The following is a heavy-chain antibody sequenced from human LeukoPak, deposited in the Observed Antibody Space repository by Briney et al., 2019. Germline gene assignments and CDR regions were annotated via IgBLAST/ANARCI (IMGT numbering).Heavy chain of an antibody. J-gene: IGHJ6*04. CDR3: ARDNRVRGVKNGMDV. CDR2: IYYSGST. Sequence: PSETLSLTCTVSGGSISNYYWSWIRQPPGKGLEWIGYIYYSGSTNYNPSLKSRVTISVDTSKNQFSLKLSSVTAADTAVYYCARDNRVRGVKNGMDVWGKGTTVAVSS. D-gene: IGHD3-10*01. CDR1: GGSISNYY. V-gene: IGHV4-59*01.